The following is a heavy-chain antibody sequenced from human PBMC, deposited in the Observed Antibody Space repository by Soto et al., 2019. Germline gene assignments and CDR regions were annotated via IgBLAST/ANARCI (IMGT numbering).Heavy chain of an antibody. CDR3: AKEKFRRSSWYVSENDY. CDR2: ISGSGGST. CDR1: GFTFSSYA. Sequence: GSLRLSCAASGFTFSSYAMSWVRQAPGKGLEWVSAISGSGGSTYYADSVKGRFTISRDNSKNTLYLQMNSLRAEDTAVYYCAKEKFRRSSWYVSENDYWGQGTLVTVSS. J-gene: IGHJ4*02. V-gene: IGHV3-23*01. D-gene: IGHD6-13*01.